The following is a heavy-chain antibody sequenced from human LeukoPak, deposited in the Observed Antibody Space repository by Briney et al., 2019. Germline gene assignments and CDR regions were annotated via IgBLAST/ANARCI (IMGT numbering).Heavy chain of an antibody. Sequence: ASVKVSCKASGYTFTSYAMHWVRQAPGQRLEWMGWINAGNGNTKYSQKFQGRVTITRDTSASTAYMELSSLRSEDTAVYYCARAGDFWSGLYYFDYWGQGTLVTVSS. CDR3: ARAGDFWSGLYYFDY. D-gene: IGHD3-3*01. CDR2: INAGNGNT. CDR1: GYTFTSYA. V-gene: IGHV1-3*01. J-gene: IGHJ4*02.